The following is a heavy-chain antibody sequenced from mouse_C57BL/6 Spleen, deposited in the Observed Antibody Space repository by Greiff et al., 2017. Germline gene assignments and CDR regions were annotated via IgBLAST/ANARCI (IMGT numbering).Heavy chain of an antibody. J-gene: IGHJ4*01. D-gene: IGHD2-4*01. CDR3: APYYEYDGCYYAMGY. CDR1: GYTFTDYY. Sequence: VQLQQSGPELVKPGASVKISCKASGYTFTDYYMNWVKQSHGKSLEWIGDINPNNGGTSYNQKFKGKATLTVDKSSSTAYMELRSLTSEDSAVYYCAPYYEYDGCYYAMGYWGEGTSVTVSS. V-gene: IGHV1-26*01. CDR2: INPNNGGT.